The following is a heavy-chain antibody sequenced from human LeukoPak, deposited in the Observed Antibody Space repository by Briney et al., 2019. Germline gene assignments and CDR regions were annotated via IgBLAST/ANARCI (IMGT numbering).Heavy chain of an antibody. J-gene: IGHJ4*02. V-gene: IGHV3-30-3*01. Sequence: GGSLRLSCAASGFTFSNFAVSWVRQAPGKGLEWVAVISKDGSSNHQADSVKGRFTISRDNSKNTLYLQMDSLRAEDTAVYYCARDLSGSYVFDYLGQGTLVTVSS. CDR2: ISKDGSSN. D-gene: IGHD1-26*01. CDR1: GFTFSNFA. CDR3: ARDLSGSYVFDY.